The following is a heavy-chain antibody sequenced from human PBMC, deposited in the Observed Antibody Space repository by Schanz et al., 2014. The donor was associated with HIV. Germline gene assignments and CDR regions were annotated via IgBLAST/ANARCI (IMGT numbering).Heavy chain of an antibody. CDR3: AKVARWDYYNMDV. CDR1: GFTFSSYG. CDR2: ISYDGSNK. V-gene: IGHV3-30*18. J-gene: IGHJ6*02. Sequence: VQLVESGGGWVQPGRSLRLSCITSGFTFSSYGMHWVRQAPGKGLEWVAFISYDGSNKYYADSVKGRFTISRDNSKNTLYLQMNSLRAEDTAVYHCAKVARWDYYNMDVWGQGTTVTVSS.